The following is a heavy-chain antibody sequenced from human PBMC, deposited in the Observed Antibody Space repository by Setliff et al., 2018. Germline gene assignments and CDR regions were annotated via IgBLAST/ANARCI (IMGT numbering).Heavy chain of an antibody. CDR1: GFTFSSYA. CDR3: AKDQGRYCSGGSCYSIGSCDY. Sequence: GGSLRLSCAASGFTFSSYAMSWVRQAPGKGLEWVSAISGSSGSTYYADSVKGRFTISRDNSKNTLYLQMNSLRAEDTAVYYCAKDQGRYCSGGSCYSIGSCDYWGQGTLVTVSS. CDR2: ISGSSGST. V-gene: IGHV3-23*01. D-gene: IGHD2-15*01. J-gene: IGHJ4*02.